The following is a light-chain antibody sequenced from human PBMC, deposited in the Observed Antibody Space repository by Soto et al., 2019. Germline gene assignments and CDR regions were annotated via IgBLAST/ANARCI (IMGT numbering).Light chain of an antibody. Sequence: QSALTQPASVSGSPGQSITISCTGTSSDVGGYNYVSWYQQHPGKAPKLMIYEVRNRPSGVSNRFSGSKSGNTASLTISGLQAEDEADYYCSSYTSSSTLGAVFGGGTKLTVL. CDR2: EVR. CDR1: SSDVGGYNY. V-gene: IGLV2-14*01. J-gene: IGLJ2*01. CDR3: SSYTSSSTLGAV.